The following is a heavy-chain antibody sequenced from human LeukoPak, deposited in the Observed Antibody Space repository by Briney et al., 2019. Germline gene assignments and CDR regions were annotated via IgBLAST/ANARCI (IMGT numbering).Heavy chain of an antibody. CDR3: ARTLWFGELSPNYFDY. Sequence: SETLSLTCTVSGGSISSYYRSWIRQPPGKGLEWIGFIYYSGSTNYNPSLKSRVTISVGTSKNQFSLKLSSVTAADTAVYYCARTLWFGELSPNYFDYWGQGTLVTVSS. J-gene: IGHJ4*02. CDR1: GGSISSYY. D-gene: IGHD3-10*01. V-gene: IGHV4-59*01. CDR2: IYYSGST.